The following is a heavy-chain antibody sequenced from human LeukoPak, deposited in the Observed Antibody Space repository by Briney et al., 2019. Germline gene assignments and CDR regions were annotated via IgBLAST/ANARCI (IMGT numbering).Heavy chain of an antibody. CDR3: AREGYSGYDDY. CDR2: IWYDGSNK. V-gene: IGHV3-33*01. CDR1: GFTFSGYG. Sequence: GGSLRLSCAASGFTFSGYGMHWVRQAPGKGLEWVAVIWYDGSNKYYADSVKGRFTISRDNSKNTLYLQMNSLRAEDTAVYYCAREGYSGYDDYWGQGTLVTVSS. J-gene: IGHJ4*02. D-gene: IGHD5-12*01.